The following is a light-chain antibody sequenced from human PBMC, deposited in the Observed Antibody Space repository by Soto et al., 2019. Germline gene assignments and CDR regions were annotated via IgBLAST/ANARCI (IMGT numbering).Light chain of an antibody. J-gene: IGLJ2*01. CDR1: SSHIGAGYD. CDR2: GNI. CDR3: QSYDSSLSEVV. Sequence: QSVLTQPPSVSGAPGQRVTISCTGSSSHIGAGYDVHWYQQLPGTAPKLLIYGNINRPSGVPDRFSGSKSGTSASLAITGLQAEDEADYYCQSYDSSLSEVVFGGGTKLTVL. V-gene: IGLV1-40*01.